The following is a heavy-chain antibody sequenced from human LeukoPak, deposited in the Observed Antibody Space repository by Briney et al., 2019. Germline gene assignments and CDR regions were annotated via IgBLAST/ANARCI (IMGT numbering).Heavy chain of an antibody. Sequence: GGSLRLSCAASGFTVSSDYMGWVRQAPEKGLEWVSLISSGGSTYYADSLKGRFTISRDNSKNTLYLQMNSLRAEDTAVYFCARDGDGRLRFDYWGQGTLVTVSS. CDR3: ARDGDGRLRFDY. J-gene: IGHJ4*02. CDR2: ISSGGST. D-gene: IGHD5-12*01. CDR1: GFTVSSDY. V-gene: IGHV3-66*01.